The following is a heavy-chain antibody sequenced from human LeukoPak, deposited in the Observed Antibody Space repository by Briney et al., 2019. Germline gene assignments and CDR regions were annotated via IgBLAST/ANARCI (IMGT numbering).Heavy chain of an antibody. CDR3: ARGRYCSVGSCYSAEPLDY. Sequence: PSQTLSLTCAVSGRSISSGGYSWSWIRQPPGKGLEWFGCMYLCRITYYNPSLKSRVTISVDRSKNQFSLKLSSVTAADTAVYCYARGRYCSVGSCYSAEPLDYWGQGTLPTVS. CDR1: GRSISSGGYS. CDR2: MYLCRIT. D-gene: IGHD2-15*01. V-gene: IGHV4-30-2*01. J-gene: IGHJ4*02.